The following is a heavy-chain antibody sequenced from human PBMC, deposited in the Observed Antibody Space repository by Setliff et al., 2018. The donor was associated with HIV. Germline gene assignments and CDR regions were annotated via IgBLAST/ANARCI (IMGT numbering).Heavy chain of an antibody. J-gene: IGHJ4*02. CDR2: ILFSGST. CDR1: GGSISSYY. Sequence: SETLSLTCTVSGGSISSYYWSWIRQPPGKGLEWIGYILFSGSTNYNPSLKSRVTISVDTSKNQLSLKMSSVTAADTAVYYCARSPVYYDSSSGYLYFFDYWGRGTLVTVSS. V-gene: IGHV4-59*01. D-gene: IGHD3-22*01. CDR3: ARSPVYYDSSSGYLYFFDY.